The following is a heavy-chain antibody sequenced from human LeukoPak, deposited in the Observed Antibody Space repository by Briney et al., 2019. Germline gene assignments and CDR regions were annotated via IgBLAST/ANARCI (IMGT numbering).Heavy chain of an antibody. V-gene: IGHV3-48*03. CDR3: AKGWDVDTAIDY. CDR1: GFTFSSYE. J-gene: IGHJ4*02. Sequence: GGSLRLSCAASGFTFSSYEMNWVRQAPGKGLEWVSYISSSGSTIYYADSVKGRFTISRDNAKNTLYLQMNSLRAEDTAVYYCAKGWDVDTAIDYWGQGTLVTVSS. CDR2: ISSSGSTI. D-gene: IGHD5-18*01.